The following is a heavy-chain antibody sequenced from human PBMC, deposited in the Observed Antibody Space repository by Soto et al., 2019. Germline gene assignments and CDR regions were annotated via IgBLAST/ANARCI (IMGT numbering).Heavy chain of an antibody. V-gene: IGHV4-31*03. CDR3: ASFLAERDCSGGSCYSPGLDAFDI. J-gene: IGHJ3*02. Sequence: SETLSLTCTVSGGSISSGGYYWSCMRQHPGKGLEWIGYIYYSGSTYYNPSLKSRVTISVDTSKNQFSLKLSSVTAADTAVYYCASFLAERDCSGGSCYSPGLDAFDIWGQGTMVTVS. CDR1: GGSISSGGYY. D-gene: IGHD2-15*01. CDR2: IYYSGST.